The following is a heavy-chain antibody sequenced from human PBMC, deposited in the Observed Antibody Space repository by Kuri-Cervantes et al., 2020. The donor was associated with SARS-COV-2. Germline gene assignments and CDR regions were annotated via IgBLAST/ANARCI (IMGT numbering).Heavy chain of an antibody. CDR1: GFTFNTYS. J-gene: IGHJ4*02. CDR3: ARDSGPWRYCSSTSCYNYFDH. Sequence: GESLKISCAASGFTFNTYSMDWVRLAPGKGLEWVANIKQDGSEKYYVDSVKGRFTISRDNAKNSLYLQMNSLRAEDTAVYYCARDSGPWRYCSSTSCYNYFDHWGQGTLVTVSS. V-gene: IGHV3-7*01. CDR2: IKQDGSEK. D-gene: IGHD2-2*02.